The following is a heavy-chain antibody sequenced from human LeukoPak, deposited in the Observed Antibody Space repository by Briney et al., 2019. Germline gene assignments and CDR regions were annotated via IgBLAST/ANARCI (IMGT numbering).Heavy chain of an antibody. CDR3: AKDLRYCSGGSCYRPFDY. CDR1: GFSFSSYA. Sequence: GGSLSLSCAASGFSFSSYAMSWVRQPPGKGLEWVAAIIGSGGSTYYADSVKGRFTISREKSKNTLYLQMNSMRAEDTAVYYSAKDLRYCSGGSCYRPFDYWGQGTLVTVSS. J-gene: IGHJ4*02. D-gene: IGHD2-15*01. V-gene: IGHV3-23*01. CDR2: IIGSGGST.